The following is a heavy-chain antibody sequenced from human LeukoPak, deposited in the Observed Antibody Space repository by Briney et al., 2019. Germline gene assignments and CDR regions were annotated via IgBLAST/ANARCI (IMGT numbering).Heavy chain of an antibody. Sequence: GASVKVSCKAPGYTFTGYYMHWLRQAPGQGLGWMGWINPNSGGTNYAQKFQGRVTMTRDTSISTAYMELSRLRSDDTAVYYCAREAQYYYDSSGYYDGPGYWGQGTLVTVSS. V-gene: IGHV1-2*02. D-gene: IGHD3-22*01. J-gene: IGHJ4*02. CDR1: GYTFTGYY. CDR3: AREAQYYYDSSGYYDGPGY. CDR2: INPNSGGT.